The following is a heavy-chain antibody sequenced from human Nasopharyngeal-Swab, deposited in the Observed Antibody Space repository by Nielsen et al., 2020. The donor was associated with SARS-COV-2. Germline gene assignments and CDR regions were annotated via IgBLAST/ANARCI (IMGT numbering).Heavy chain of an antibody. V-gene: IGHV4-61*07. CDR3: ARLRNYDSSGYSTYYFDY. Sequence: WIRQPPGKGLEWIGYIYYSGSTNYNPSLKSRVTISVDTSKNQFSLKLSSVTAADTAVYYWARLRNYDSSGYSTYYFDYWGQGTLVTVSS. D-gene: IGHD3-22*01. CDR2: IYYSGST. J-gene: IGHJ4*02.